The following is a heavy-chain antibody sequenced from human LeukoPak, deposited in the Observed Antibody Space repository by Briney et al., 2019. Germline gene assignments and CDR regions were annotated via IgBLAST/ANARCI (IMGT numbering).Heavy chain of an antibody. D-gene: IGHD3-10*01. CDR3: VKDSSSGSYFDY. CDR1: GFTFSRYA. V-gene: IGHV3-64D*06. Sequence: QTGGSLRRSCSASGFTFSRYAMHWVRQAPGKGLEYVSAISSNGGSTYYADSVKGRFTISRDNSRNTLHLQMSSLRVEDTAVYYCVKDSSSGSYFDYWGQGTLVTVSS. J-gene: IGHJ4*02. CDR2: ISSNGGST.